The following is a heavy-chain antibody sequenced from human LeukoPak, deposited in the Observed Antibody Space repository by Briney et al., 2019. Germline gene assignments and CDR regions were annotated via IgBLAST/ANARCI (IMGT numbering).Heavy chain of an antibody. Sequence: GESLKISCKGSGYSFTSYWIGWVRQVPRKGLEWMGIIYPGYSDIRYSTSFQGQVTISADQSLGPAYPQWSSLEASDTASDYCARLYGSSRDCWGGGTLLTVPS. D-gene: IGHD2-15*01. V-gene: IGHV5-51*01. CDR1: GYSFTSYW. CDR2: IYPGYSDI. CDR3: ARLYGSSRDC. J-gene: IGHJ4*02.